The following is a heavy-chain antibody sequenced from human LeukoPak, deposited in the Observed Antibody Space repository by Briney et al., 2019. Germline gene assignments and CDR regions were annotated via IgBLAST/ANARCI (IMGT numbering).Heavy chain of an antibody. D-gene: IGHD6-13*01. CDR2: ISGSGDRT. CDR1: GFSFANSV. CDR3: AIREPIGY. V-gene: IGHV3-23*01. J-gene: IGHJ4*02. Sequence: GGSLRLSRAASGFSFANSVISWIRQAPGKGPEWVSAISGSGDRTDYADSVRGRFTISRDNSKSTLYLQMNSLRVEDTAIYYCAIREPIGYWGQGSLVTVSP.